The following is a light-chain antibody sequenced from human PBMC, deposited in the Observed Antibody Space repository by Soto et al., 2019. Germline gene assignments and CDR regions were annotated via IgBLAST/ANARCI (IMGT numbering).Light chain of an antibody. J-gene: IGKJ1*01. CDR1: QSFSSG. Sequence: DIQMTQSPSTLSASVGDRVTITCRASQSFSSGLAWYQQKPGKAPKLLTYKASSLESGVPSRFSGSGSGTEFTLTISSLQPDDFATYYCQQYNSYPWTFGQGTKVEIK. V-gene: IGKV1-5*03. CDR2: KAS. CDR3: QQYNSYPWT.